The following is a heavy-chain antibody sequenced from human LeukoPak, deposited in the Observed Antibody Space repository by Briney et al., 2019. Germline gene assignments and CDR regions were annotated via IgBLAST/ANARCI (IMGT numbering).Heavy chain of an antibody. CDR3: ARFYGSFRLGSYYFDY. D-gene: IGHD3-16*01. Sequence: PGGSLRLSCAASGFTFSSYSMNWVRQAPGKGLEWVSVIYSGGSTYYADSVKGRFTISRDNSKNTLYLQMNSLRAEDTAVYYCARFYGSFRLGSYYFDYWGQGTLVTVSS. V-gene: IGHV3-53*01. CDR2: IYSGGST. CDR1: GFTFSSYS. J-gene: IGHJ4*02.